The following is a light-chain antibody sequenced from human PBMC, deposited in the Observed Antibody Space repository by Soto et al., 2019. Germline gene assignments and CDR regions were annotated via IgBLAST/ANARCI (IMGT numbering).Light chain of an antibody. CDR3: SSHAGIINVV. V-gene: IGLV2-8*01. J-gene: IGLJ3*02. CDR2: EVT. CDR1: SSDVGGYNY. Sequence: QSALTQPPSASGSPGQSVTISCTGTSSDVGGYNYVSWYQQHAGKAPKLIIYEVTKRPSGVPDRFSGSKSGNTASLTVSWLLAEDEADYYCSSHAGIINVVFGGGPKLTVL.